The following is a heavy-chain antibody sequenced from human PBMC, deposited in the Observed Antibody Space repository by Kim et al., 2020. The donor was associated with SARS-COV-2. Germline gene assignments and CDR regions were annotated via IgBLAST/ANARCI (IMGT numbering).Heavy chain of an antibody. D-gene: IGHD2-15*01. CDR3: AREGEYCSGGSCYRDAFDI. V-gene: IGHV3-66*01. Sequence: GVFTISRDNSKNTLYLQMNSLRAEDTAVYYCAREGEYCSGGSCYRDAFDIWGQGTMVTVSS. J-gene: IGHJ3*02.